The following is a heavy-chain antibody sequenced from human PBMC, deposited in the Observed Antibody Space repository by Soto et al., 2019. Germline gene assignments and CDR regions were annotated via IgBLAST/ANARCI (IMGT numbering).Heavy chain of an antibody. CDR2: ITYDGSNK. CDR3: AKDRVGGTFYTPLGF. CDR1: GFNFDNYG. Sequence: HPGGSLRLSCQASGFNFDNYGMHWVRQAPGKGLEWVAVITYDGSNKYYADSVKGRFTISRDNSKNTLSLHLNTLKPEDTAVYHCAKDRVGGTFYTPLGFWGPGTLVTVSS. D-gene: IGHD1-7*01. J-gene: IGHJ4*02. V-gene: IGHV3-30*18.